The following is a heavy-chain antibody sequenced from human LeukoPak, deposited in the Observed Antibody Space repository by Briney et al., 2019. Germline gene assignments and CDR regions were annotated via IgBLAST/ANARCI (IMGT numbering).Heavy chain of an antibody. J-gene: IGHJ3*02. CDR2: IKEDGSEK. CDR3: AREGRSCTSTSCYALDAFDI. D-gene: IGHD2-2*01. CDR1: GFTFGDFY. Sequence: GGSLRLSCAASGFTFGDFYMTWVRQAPGKGLEWVATIKEDGSEKYYVDSVKGRFTISRDNARNSLFLQMNSLRVEDTAVYYCAREGRSCTSTSCYALDAFDIWGQGTMVTVSS. V-gene: IGHV3-7*01.